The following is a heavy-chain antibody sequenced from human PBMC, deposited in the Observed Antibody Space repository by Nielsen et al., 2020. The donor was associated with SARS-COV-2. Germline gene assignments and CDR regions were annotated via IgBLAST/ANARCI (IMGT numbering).Heavy chain of an antibody. CDR2: IGTAGDT. CDR1: EFTFSSYD. V-gene: IGHV3-13*04. Sequence: GESLKISCAASEFTFSSYDMHWVRQATGKGLEWVSAIGTAGDTYYPGSVKGRFTISRENAKNSLYLQMNSLRAGDTAVYYCARGDALGWFDPWGQGTLVTVSS. J-gene: IGHJ5*02. CDR3: ARGDALGWFDP.